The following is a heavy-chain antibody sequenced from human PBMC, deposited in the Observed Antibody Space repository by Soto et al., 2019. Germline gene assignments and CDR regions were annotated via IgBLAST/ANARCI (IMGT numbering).Heavy chain of an antibody. CDR2: ISSGSSNI. J-gene: IGHJ4*02. CDR3: ARDYGGTGYVFDY. D-gene: IGHD1-1*01. Sequence: GGSLRLSCAASGFTFRTYGMHWVRQAPGKGLEWVSYISSGSSNIYYADSVKGRFTISRDTAKNSLYLQMNSLRDEDTAVYYCARDYGGTGYVFDYWGQGTLVTVSS. V-gene: IGHV3-48*02. CDR1: GFTFRTYG.